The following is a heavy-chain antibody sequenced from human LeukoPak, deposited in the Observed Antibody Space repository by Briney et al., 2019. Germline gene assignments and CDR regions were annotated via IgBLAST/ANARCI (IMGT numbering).Heavy chain of an antibody. CDR1: GFIFSNYA. D-gene: IGHD2-15*01. CDR3: ARGGLVAPGDFDY. V-gene: IGHV3-33*01. CDR2: IWYDGTNK. Sequence: PGGSLRLSCAASGFIFSNYAMHWVRQAPGKGLEWVAVIWYDGTNKYYADSVKGRFTISRDNSKNTLYLQMNSLRAEDTAVYYCARGGLVAPGDFDYWGQGTLVTVSS. J-gene: IGHJ4*02.